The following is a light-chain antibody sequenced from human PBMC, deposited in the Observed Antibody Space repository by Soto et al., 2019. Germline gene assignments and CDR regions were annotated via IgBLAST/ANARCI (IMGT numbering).Light chain of an antibody. Sequence: ELVMTQSPATLSVSPGERATLSCRASQSVSSYLAWYQQKPGQAPRLLIYGASTRATGIPARFSGSGSGTEFSLTISSLQSEDFAVYYCQQYNNWPHTFGQGTKLEIK. CDR2: GAS. V-gene: IGKV3-15*01. J-gene: IGKJ2*01. CDR3: QQYNNWPHT. CDR1: QSVSSY.